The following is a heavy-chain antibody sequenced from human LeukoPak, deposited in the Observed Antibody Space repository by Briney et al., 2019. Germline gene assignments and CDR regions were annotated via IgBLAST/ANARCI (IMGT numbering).Heavy chain of an antibody. D-gene: IGHD4-17*01. CDR1: GFTVSSNY. Sequence: PGGSLRLSCAASGFTVSSNYMSWVRQAPGKGLEWVSVIYSGGSTYYSDSVKGRFTISRDNSKNTLYLQMNSLRAEGTAVYYCASEKYGDYGLDYWGQGTLVTVSS. CDR2: IYSGGST. V-gene: IGHV3-53*01. J-gene: IGHJ4*02. CDR3: ASEKYGDYGLDY.